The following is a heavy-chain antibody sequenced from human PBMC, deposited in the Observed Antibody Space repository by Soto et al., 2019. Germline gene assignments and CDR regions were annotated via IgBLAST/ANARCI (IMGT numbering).Heavy chain of an antibody. CDR1: GFTVSSNY. V-gene: IGHV3-53*01. J-gene: IGHJ6*02. CDR3: ARDPTYYDFWSGYSHYYGMDV. Sequence: PGGSLRLSCAASGFTVSSNYMSWVRQAPGKGLEWVSVIYSGGSTYYADSVKGRFTISRDNSKNTLYLQMNSLRAEDTAVYYCARDPTYYDFWSGYSHYYGMDVWGQGTTVTXSS. D-gene: IGHD3-3*01. CDR2: IYSGGST.